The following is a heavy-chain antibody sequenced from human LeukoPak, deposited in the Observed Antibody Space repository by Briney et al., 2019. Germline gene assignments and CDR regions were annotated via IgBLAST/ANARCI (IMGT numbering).Heavy chain of an antibody. CDR3: ARGIAAYCGGDCYGPPQVENWFDP. J-gene: IGHJ5*02. CDR2: IIPILGTA. CDR1: GGTFSSYA. V-gene: IGHV1-69*13. D-gene: IGHD2-21*02. Sequence: SVKVSCKASGGTFSSYAISWVRQAPGQGLEWMGGIIPILGTANYAQKFQGRVTITADESTSTAYMELSSLRSEDTAVYYCARGIAAYCGGDCYGPPQVENWFDPWGQGTLVTVSS.